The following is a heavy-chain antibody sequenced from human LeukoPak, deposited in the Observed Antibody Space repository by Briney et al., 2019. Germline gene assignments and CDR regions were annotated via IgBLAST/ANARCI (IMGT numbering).Heavy chain of an antibody. D-gene: IGHD2-2*01. V-gene: IGHV3-23*01. CDR3: AKVEYCSSTSCRYFDY. Sequence: GGSLRLSCAASGFTFSNTWMSWVRQAPGKGLEWVSAISGSGGSTYYADSVKGRFTISRDNSKNTLYLQMNSLRAEDTAVYYCAKVEYCSSTSCRYFDYWGQGTLVTVSS. CDR1: GFTFSNTW. CDR2: ISGSGGST. J-gene: IGHJ4*02.